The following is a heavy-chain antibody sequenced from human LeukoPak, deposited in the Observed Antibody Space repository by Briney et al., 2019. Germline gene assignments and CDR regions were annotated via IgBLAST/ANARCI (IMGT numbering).Heavy chain of an antibody. V-gene: IGHV1-8*03. Sequence: ASVKVSCKASGYTFTSYDINWVRQATGQGLEWMGWMNPNSGNTGYAQKFQGRVTITRNTSISTAYMELSSLRSEDTAVYYCASITGTAGHFDYWGQGTLVTVSS. CDR3: ASITGTAGHFDY. D-gene: IGHD1-20*01. CDR2: MNPNSGNT. CDR1: GYTFTSYD. J-gene: IGHJ4*02.